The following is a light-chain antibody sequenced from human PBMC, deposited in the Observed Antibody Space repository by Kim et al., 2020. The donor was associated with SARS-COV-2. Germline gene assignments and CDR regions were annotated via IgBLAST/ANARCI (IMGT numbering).Light chain of an antibody. J-gene: IGKJ5*01. CDR1: QSVRNS. V-gene: IGKV3-15*01. CDR2: GAS. Sequence: EIVMTQSPATLSVSPGERATLSCRASQSVRNSLDWYQQKPGQAPRLLIHGASTRATGIPARFSGSGSGTEFTLTISSLQSEDFAVYYCQQYNNWITFGQGTRLEIK. CDR3: QQYNNWIT.